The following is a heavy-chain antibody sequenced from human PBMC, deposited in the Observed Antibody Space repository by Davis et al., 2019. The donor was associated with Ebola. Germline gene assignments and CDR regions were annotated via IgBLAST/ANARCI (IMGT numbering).Heavy chain of an antibody. J-gene: IGHJ3*02. Sequence: MPGGSLRLSCSVSGGSISNFYWNWIRQSAEKGLEWIGRVYSTGIINYNPSLKSRVTISVDTSKNQFSLKLRSVTAADTAVYYCARDGHVEAFDIWGQGTMVTVSS. CDR2: VYSTGII. CDR1: GGSISNFY. CDR3: ARDGHVEAFDI. V-gene: IGHV4-4*07.